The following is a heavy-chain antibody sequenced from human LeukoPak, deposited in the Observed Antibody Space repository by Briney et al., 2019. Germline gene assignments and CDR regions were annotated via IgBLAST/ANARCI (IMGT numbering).Heavy chain of an antibody. CDR1: GGSISSGAYY. V-gene: IGHV4-39*07. J-gene: IGHJ2*01. CDR2: IFYSGTT. CDR3: ARRGSSWFWYFDL. Sequence: ASETLSLTCTVSGGSISSGAYYWGWIRQPPGKGLEWIGSIFYSGTTYYNPSLKSRVTISVDTSKNQFSLKLSSVTAADTAVYYCARRGSSWFWYFDLWGRTLVTVSS. D-gene: IGHD6-13*01.